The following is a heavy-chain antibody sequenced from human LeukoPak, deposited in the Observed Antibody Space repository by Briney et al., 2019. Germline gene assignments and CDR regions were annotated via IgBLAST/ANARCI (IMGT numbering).Heavy chain of an antibody. CDR1: AFTFSSYG. Sequence: PGRCLTLSCAASAFTFSSYGMHWAGSAPGKGLRGVAFIRYNGSNKYYADSVKGRFTISRDNSKNTLYLQMNSLRAEDTAVYYCAKALTSGWYKAFDYWGQGTLVTVSS. J-gene: IGHJ4*02. CDR2: IRYNGSNK. V-gene: IGHV3-30*02. D-gene: IGHD6-19*01. CDR3: AKALTSGWYKAFDY.